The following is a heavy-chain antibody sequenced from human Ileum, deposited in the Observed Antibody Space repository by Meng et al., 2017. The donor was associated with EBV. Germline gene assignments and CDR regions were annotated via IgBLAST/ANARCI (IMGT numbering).Heavy chain of an antibody. CDR2: IYHGGFI. V-gene: IGHV4-4*02. J-gene: IGHJ4*02. D-gene: IGHD3-10*01. CDR1: GGSISSSYW. CDR3: AIFHHDGSAVYRDY. Sequence: QVQLKESGPGLVKPSGTLSLTCAVSGGSISSSYWWRWVRQPPGKGLEWIGEIYHGGFINYNPSLKSRVTISIDESKNQFSLRLTSVTAADTAVYYCAIFHHDGSAVYRDYWGQGTLVTVSS.